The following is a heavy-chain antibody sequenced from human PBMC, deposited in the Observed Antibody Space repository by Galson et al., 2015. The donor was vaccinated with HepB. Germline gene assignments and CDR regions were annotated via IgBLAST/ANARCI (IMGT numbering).Heavy chain of an antibody. V-gene: IGHV3-43*01. CDR2: VSWDGTTT. CDR3: ARRHELTEFFQH. D-gene: IGHD1-26*01. Sequence: SLRLSCATSGFIFDNYSMNWVRQAPGKGPEWVALVSWDGTTTYYADSVKGRFTISRDNSKNSLYLQMNSLRNEDTALYFCARRHELTEFFQHWGQGTLVTVS. CDR1: GFIFDNYS. J-gene: IGHJ1*01.